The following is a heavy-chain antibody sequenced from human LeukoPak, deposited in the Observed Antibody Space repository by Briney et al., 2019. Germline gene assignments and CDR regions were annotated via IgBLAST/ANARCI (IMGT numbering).Heavy chain of an antibody. V-gene: IGHV3-7*03. CDR2: INQEGSDK. D-gene: IGHD1-1*01. J-gene: IGHJ4*02. CDR3: VVTRTLDDY. CDR1: GVTFRNYW. Sequence: PGGTLRLSCVASGVTFRNYWMTWVRQAPGKGLEWVANINQEGSDKYYVDSVKGRFTISRDTTKNSLLMLMNSLRADDTAVYYCVVTRTLDDYWGQRTLVAASS.